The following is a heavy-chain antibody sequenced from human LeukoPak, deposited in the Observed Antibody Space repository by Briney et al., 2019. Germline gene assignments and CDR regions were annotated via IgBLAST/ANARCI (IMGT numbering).Heavy chain of an antibody. CDR2: INTDGSAI. Sequence: GGSLRLSCEASGFTFSSHWMHWVRQAPGKGLVRVSRINTDGSAIFYADSVKGRFTISRDNSKNTLYLQMNSLRAEDTAVYYCERDDDRPDNGLDYWGQGTLVTVSS. CDR1: GFTFSSHW. CDR3: ERDDDRPDNGLDY. V-gene: IGHV3-74*01. D-gene: IGHD3-22*01. J-gene: IGHJ4*02.